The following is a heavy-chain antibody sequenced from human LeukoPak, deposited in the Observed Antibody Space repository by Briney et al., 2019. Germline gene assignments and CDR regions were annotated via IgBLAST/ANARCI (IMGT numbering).Heavy chain of an antibody. J-gene: IGHJ4*02. D-gene: IGHD1-26*01. Sequence: PGGSLRLSCAASGFTFSSYSMNWVRQAPGKGLGWVSYISSTSSTIYYADSVKGRFTISRDNAKSSLYLQMNSLRDEDTAVYYCARVPYPSGTYDYWGQGTLVTVSS. CDR1: GFTFSSYS. V-gene: IGHV3-48*02. CDR3: ARVPYPSGTYDY. CDR2: ISSTSSTI.